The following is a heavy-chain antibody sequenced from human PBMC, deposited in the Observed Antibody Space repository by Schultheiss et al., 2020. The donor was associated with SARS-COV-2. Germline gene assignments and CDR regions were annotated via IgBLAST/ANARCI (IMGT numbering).Heavy chain of an antibody. J-gene: IGHJ4*02. CDR3: AREGGTTGTTKPDY. D-gene: IGHD1-1*01. V-gene: IGHV3-33*08. CDR1: GFTFSSYG. CDR2: IWYDGSNK. Sequence: GGSLRLSCAASGFTFSSYGMHWVRQAPGKGLEWVAVIWYDGSNKYYADSVKGRFTISRDNSKNTLYLQMNSLRAEDTAVYYCAREGGTTGTTKPDYWGQGTLVTVPS.